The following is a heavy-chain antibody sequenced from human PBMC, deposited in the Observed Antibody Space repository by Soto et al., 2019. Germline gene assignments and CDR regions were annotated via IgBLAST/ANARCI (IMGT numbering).Heavy chain of an antibody. J-gene: IGHJ4*02. CDR1: GYSFNIYW. CDR2: IYPGDADA. CDR3: ARRYYDILTGYYYFDY. D-gene: IGHD3-9*01. Sequence: PGESLKISCKGSGYSFNIYWIGWVRQMSGKGLEWMGIIYPGDADAKYSPSFQGQVTISADKSISTAYLQWSSLKASDTAMYYCARRYYDILTGYYYFDYWGQGTLVTVSS. V-gene: IGHV5-51*01.